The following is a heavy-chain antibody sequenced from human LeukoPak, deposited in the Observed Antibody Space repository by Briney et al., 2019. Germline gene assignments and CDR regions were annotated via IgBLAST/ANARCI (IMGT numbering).Heavy chain of an antibody. D-gene: IGHD5-24*01. CDR3: VADGRDGYNIYFHH. Sequence: GGSLRLSCSASGFTFSISAMHWVRQAPGKGLQYVSVISGNGVTTSYADSVRGRFTVSRDNSKNTVYLQMSSLRAEDTAVYYCVADGRDGYNIYFHHWGQGTLVTVSS. J-gene: IGHJ1*01. CDR1: GFTFSISA. V-gene: IGHV3-64D*06. CDR2: ISGNGVTT.